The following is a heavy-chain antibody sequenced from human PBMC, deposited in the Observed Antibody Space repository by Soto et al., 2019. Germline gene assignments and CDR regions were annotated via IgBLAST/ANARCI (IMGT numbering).Heavy chain of an antibody. CDR3: AREKSLGANYFDS. V-gene: IGHV4-31*03. CDR1: GASVSSGGHY. Sequence: QVQLQESGPGLVKPSQTLSLTCSVSGASVSSGGHYWSWIRQLPGKGLEWIGYIYNGGSTYYKPSLSSRVTISIDTSNNQFSLRLSSVTAADTAMYYYAREKSLGANYFDSWGQGTQVTVSS. J-gene: IGHJ4*02. D-gene: IGHD1-26*01. CDR2: IYNGGST.